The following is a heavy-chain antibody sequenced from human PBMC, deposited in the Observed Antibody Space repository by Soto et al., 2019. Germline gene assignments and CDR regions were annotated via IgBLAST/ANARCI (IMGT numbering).Heavy chain of an antibody. J-gene: IGHJ6*02. CDR1: GGSISSGGYY. V-gene: IGHV4-31*03. CDR2: IYYSGST. Sequence: QVQLQETGPGLVKPSQTLSLTCTVSGGSISSGGYYWSWIRQHPGKGLEWIGYIYYSGSTYYNPSLKSRVTISVDTSKNQSSLKLSSVTAADKAVYYCARDGLTAMGYYYGMDVWGQGTTVTVSS. CDR3: ARDGLTAMGYYYGMDV. D-gene: IGHD5-18*01.